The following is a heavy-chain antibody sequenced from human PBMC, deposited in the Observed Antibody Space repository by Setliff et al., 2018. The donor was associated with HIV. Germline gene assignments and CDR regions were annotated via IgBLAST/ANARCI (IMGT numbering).Heavy chain of an antibody. D-gene: IGHD3-10*02. J-gene: IGHJ4*02. Sequence: SETLSLTCTVSGVSIRSHYLSWIRQPPGKGLEWIGYVSYSGSTNYNPSLKSRVTISPDTSKNQFSLKLQSVTAADTAVYYCARGRMFGEFDFDYWGQGTLVTVSS. V-gene: IGHV4-59*11. CDR1: GVSIRSHY. CDR3: ARGRMFGEFDFDY. CDR2: VSYSGST.